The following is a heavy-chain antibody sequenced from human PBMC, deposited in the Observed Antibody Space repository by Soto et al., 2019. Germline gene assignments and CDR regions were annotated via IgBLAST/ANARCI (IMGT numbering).Heavy chain of an antibody. Sequence: QVQLQESGPGLVKPSQTLSLTCTVSGGSFSSAGYCWSWIRQHPGEGLEWIGFMYGSGSTSYNPYLKSRVNISVDTSTNQFSLELRSVTAADTAVYYCARGGDTTKVDYWGQGTLVTVSS. J-gene: IGHJ4*02. CDR3: ARGGDTTKVDY. D-gene: IGHD1-26*01. CDR2: MYGSGST. V-gene: IGHV4-31*03. CDR1: GGSFSSAGYC.